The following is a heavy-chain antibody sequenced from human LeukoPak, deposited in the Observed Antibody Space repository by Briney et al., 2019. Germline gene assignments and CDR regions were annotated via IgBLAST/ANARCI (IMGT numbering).Heavy chain of an antibody. Sequence: GGSLRLSCAASGFTFSSFEMYWVRQAPGKGLEWVSYISASGSAIYYVDSVKGRFTISRDNAKNSLYLQMNSLRAEDTAVYYCARRCSSTSCFDYWGQGTLVTVSS. V-gene: IGHV3-48*03. CDR1: GFTFSSFE. D-gene: IGHD2-2*01. CDR2: ISASGSAI. CDR3: ARRCSSTSCFDY. J-gene: IGHJ4*02.